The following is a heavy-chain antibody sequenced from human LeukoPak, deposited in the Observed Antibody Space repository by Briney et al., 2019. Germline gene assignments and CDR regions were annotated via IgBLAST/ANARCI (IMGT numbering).Heavy chain of an antibody. CDR2: IKQDGSEK. CDR3: ARRFGSGSFENSEFDY. J-gene: IGHJ4*02. V-gene: IGHV3-7*01. D-gene: IGHD3-10*01. CDR1: GFTFSTYW. Sequence: PGGSLRLSCVASGFTFSTYWMTWVRHAQGKGLGWVANIKQDGSEKYYVDSVKGRFTISRDNAKNSLFLQMNSLRAEDTAVYYCARRFGSGSFENSEFDYWGQGTLVTVSS.